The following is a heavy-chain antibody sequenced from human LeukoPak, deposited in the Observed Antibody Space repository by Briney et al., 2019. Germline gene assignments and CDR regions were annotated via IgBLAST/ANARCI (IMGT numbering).Heavy chain of an antibody. J-gene: IGHJ6*02. CDR2: ISAYNGNT. CDR1: GGTFSSYA. V-gene: IGHV1-18*01. Sequence: ASVKVSCKASGGTFSSYAISWVRQAPGQGLEWMGWISAYNGNTNYAQKLQGRVTMTTDTSTSTAYMELRSLRSDDTAVYYCASGGNEQQLDLDVWGQGTTVTVSS. D-gene: IGHD6-13*01. CDR3: ASGGNEQQLDLDV.